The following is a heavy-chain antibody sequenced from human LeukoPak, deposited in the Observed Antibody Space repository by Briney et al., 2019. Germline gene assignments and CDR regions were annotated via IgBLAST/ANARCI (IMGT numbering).Heavy chain of an antibody. CDR2: IYYSGST. D-gene: IGHD3-22*01. CDR3: ARDSPPDSSGYYYVSGAFDI. CDR1: GGSISSYY. V-gene: IGHV4-59*01. J-gene: IGHJ3*02. Sequence: SETLSLTCTVSGGSISSYYWGWIRQPPGKGLEWIGYIYYSGSTDYNPSLKSRVTISVDTSKNQFSLKLSSVTAADTAVYYCARDSPPDSSGYYYVSGAFDIWGQGTMVTVSS.